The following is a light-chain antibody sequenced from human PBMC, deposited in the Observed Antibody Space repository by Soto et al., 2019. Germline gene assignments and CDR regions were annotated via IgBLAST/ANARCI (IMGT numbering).Light chain of an antibody. CDR2: GAS. V-gene: IGKV3-20*01. J-gene: IGKJ1*01. CDR1: QSVSSN. Sequence: TVMTHAPATLSVSPGERATLSGRDSQSVSSNLAWYKQKPGQAPRLLIYGASNRATGIPDRFSGIGSGTDFTLTISRLEPEDFAVYYCQQYGSSGTFGQGTKVDIK. CDR3: QQYGSSGT.